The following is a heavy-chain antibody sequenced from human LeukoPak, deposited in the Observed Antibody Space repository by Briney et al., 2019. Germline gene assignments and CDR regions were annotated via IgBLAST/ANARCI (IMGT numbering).Heavy chain of an antibody. CDR2: IYHSGST. J-gene: IGHJ4*02. CDR1: GYSISSGYY. D-gene: IGHD2-15*01. Sequence: SETLSLTCAVSGYSISSGYYWGWIRQPPGKGLEWIGSIYHSGSTYYNPSLKSRVTISVDTSKNQFSLKLSSVTAADTAVYYCARWDCSGGSCYNPIFDYWGQGTLVTVYS. CDR3: ARWDCSGGSCYNPIFDY. V-gene: IGHV4-38-2*01.